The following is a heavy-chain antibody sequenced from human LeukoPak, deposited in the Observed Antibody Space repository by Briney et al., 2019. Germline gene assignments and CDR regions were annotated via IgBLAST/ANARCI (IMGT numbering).Heavy chain of an antibody. J-gene: IGHJ6*03. CDR2: ISGSGAGT. CDR1: GFTFSAYA. Sequence: GGSLRLSCAASGFTFSAYAMSWVRLAPGKGLEWVSGISGSGAGTYYADSVKGRFTISRDNSKNTLGLQMNSLRAGDTAVYYCAKGSTAFGSSWYGKAYYYMDVWAKGPRSPSP. D-gene: IGHD2-15*01. V-gene: IGHV3-23*01. CDR3: AKGSTAFGSSWYGKAYYYMDV.